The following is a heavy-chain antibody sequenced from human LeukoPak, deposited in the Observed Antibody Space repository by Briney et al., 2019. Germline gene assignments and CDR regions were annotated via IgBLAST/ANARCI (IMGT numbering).Heavy chain of an antibody. J-gene: IGHJ5*01. D-gene: IGHD1-26*01. CDR1: GDSVSTNSAT. Sequence: SQTLSLTCAISGDSVSTNSATWTWLRQSPSRGLEWLGRTYYRSKWGNDYAVSMKSRITINPDTSKNQFSLQLNSVTPEDTAVYYCARLVGASWFDSWGQGTLVTVSS. CDR3: ARLVGASWFDS. CDR2: TYYRSKWGN. V-gene: IGHV6-1*01.